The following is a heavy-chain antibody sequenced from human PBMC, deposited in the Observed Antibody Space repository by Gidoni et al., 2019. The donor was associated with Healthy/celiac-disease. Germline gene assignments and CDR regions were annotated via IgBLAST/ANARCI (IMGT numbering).Heavy chain of an antibody. Sequence: QVQLQQWGAGLLKPSETLSLTCAVYGGSFSGYYWRWIRPPPGKGLEWFGEINHSGSTNYNPSLKSRVTISVDTSKNQFSLKLSSVTAADTAVYYCARERDSSGYLYWGQGTLVTVSS. CDR3: ARERDSSGYLY. J-gene: IGHJ4*02. CDR2: INHSGST. V-gene: IGHV4-34*01. D-gene: IGHD3-22*01. CDR1: GGSFSGYY.